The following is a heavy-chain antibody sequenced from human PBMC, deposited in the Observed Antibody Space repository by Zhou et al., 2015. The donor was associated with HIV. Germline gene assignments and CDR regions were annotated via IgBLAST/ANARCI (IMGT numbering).Heavy chain of an antibody. V-gene: IGHV1-69*01. CDR1: GGTFSSYA. J-gene: IGHJ6*02. CDR2: IIPIFGTA. Sequence: QVQLVQSGAEVKKPGSSVKVSCKASGGTFSSYAISWVRQAPGQGLEWMGGIIPIFGTANYAQKFQGRVTITADESTSTAYMELSSLRSEDTAVYYCARPMRRATVTTGRSNYYGMDVWGQGTTVTVSS. CDR3: ARPMRRATVTTGRSNYYGMDV. D-gene: IGHD4-17*01.